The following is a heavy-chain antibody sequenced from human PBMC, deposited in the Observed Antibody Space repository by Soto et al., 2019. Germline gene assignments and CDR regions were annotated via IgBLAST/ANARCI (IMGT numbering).Heavy chain of an antibody. CDR1: GGTFSSYA. J-gene: IGHJ4*02. CDR3: ARSAYGDDTAMPFDY. CDR2: LIPIFGTA. Sequence: QVQLVQSGAEVKKPGSSVKVSCKASGGTFSSYAISWVRQAPGQGLEWMGGLIPIFGTANYAQKFQGRVTITADESTSPAYMELSSLRSEDTAVYYCARSAYGDDTAMPFDYWGQGTLVTVSS. V-gene: IGHV1-69*12. D-gene: IGHD4-17*01.